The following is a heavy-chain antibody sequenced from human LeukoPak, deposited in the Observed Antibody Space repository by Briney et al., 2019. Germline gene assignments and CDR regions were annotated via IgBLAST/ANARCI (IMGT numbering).Heavy chain of an antibody. CDR1: GYSISSGYY. V-gene: IGHV4-38-2*01. CDR3: ARTYYDFWSGFQDAFDI. CDR2: IFHSGST. J-gene: IGHJ3*02. Sequence: SETLSLTCAVSGYSISSGYYWGCIRQPPGKGGEGIASIFHSGSTTYNPSLESRVTISVDPSTNQSSTQLRSVAAADTAVYYCARTYYDFWSGFQDAFDIWGQGTMVTVSS. D-gene: IGHD3-3*01.